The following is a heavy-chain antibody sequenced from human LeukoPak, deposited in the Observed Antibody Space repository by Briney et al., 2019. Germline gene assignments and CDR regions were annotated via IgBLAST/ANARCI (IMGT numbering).Heavy chain of an antibody. V-gene: IGHV1-69*05. CDR1: GGTFSSYA. CDR2: IIPIFGTA. CDR3: AKVFSHDFWSGYYGGHYYYYYMDV. D-gene: IGHD3-3*01. Sequence: GASVKVSCKASGGTFSSYAISWVRQAPGQGLEWMGGIIPIFGTANYAQKFQGRVTITTDESTSTAYMELSSLRSEDTAVYYCAKVFSHDFWSGYYGGHYYYYYMDVWGKGTTVTVSS. J-gene: IGHJ6*03.